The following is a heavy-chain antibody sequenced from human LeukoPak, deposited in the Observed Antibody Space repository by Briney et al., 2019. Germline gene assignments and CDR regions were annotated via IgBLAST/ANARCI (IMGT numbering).Heavy chain of an antibody. D-gene: IGHD3-9*01. Sequence: LTGGSLRLSCAASGLTFSSYAMSWVRQAPGKGLEWVSAISGSGGSTYYADSVKGRFTISRDNSKNTLYLQMNSLRAEDTAVYYCAKPADHYDILTGYLYYWGQGTLVTVSS. CDR3: AKPADHYDILTGYLYY. CDR1: GLTFSSYA. V-gene: IGHV3-23*01. J-gene: IGHJ4*02. CDR2: ISGSGGST.